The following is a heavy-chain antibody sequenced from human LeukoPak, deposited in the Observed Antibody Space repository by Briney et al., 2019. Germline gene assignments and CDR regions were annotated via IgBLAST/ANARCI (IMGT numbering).Heavy chain of an antibody. V-gene: IGHV3-23*01. CDR3: ARDGGRGPSRPYYFDY. CDR1: GFTFSSYA. Sequence: HPGGSLRLSCAASGFTFSSYAMSWVRQAPGKGLEWVSAISGSGGSTYFADSVKGRFTISRDNSKNTLYLQMNSLRAEDTAVYFCARDGGRGPSRPYYFDYWGQGTLVTVSS. D-gene: IGHD3-10*01. CDR2: ISGSGGST. J-gene: IGHJ4*02.